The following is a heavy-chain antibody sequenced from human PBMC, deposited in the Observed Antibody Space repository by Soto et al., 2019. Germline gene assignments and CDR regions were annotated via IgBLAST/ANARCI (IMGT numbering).Heavy chain of an antibody. D-gene: IGHD6-6*01. J-gene: IGHJ6*02. CDR2: IIPIFGTA. Sequence: ASVKVSCKASGGTFSSYAISWVRQAPGQGLEWMGGIIPIFGTANYAQKFQGRVTITADESTSTAYMELSSLRSEDTAVYYCARVGFEYSSSFGPDYYYYGMDVWGQGTPVTVSS. CDR3: ARVGFEYSSSFGPDYYYYGMDV. V-gene: IGHV1-69*13. CDR1: GGTFSSYA.